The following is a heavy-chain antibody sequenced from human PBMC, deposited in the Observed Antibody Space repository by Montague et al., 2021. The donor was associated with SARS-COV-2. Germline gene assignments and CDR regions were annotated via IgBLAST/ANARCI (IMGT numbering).Heavy chain of an antibody. D-gene: IGHD6-19*01. CDR1: GFSLTTSGVS. J-gene: IGHJ3*02. Sequence: PALVKPTQTLTLTCTFSGFSLTTSGVSVGWMRQPPGKAPEWLALIDWDDDKFYTSSLRTRLTISKDTSKNLVVLTMTNMDPVDTATYYCAHRPGIAVAGGAFDIWGQGTMVTVSS. CDR2: IDWDDDK. V-gene: IGHV2-70*12. CDR3: AHRPGIAVAGGAFDI.